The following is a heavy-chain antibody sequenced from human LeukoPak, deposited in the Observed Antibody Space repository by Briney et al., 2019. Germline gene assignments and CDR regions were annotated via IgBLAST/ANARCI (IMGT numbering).Heavy chain of an antibody. Sequence: SETLSLTCTVSGGSISSYYWSWIRQPPGKGLEWIGYIYYSGNTNYNPSLKSRVTISVDTSKNQFSLKLSSVTAADTAVYYCARSTPPFYYFDYWGQGTLVTVSS. V-gene: IGHV4-59*01. CDR2: IYYSGNT. CDR1: GGSISSYY. CDR3: ARSTPPFYYFDY. J-gene: IGHJ4*02. D-gene: IGHD2-15*01.